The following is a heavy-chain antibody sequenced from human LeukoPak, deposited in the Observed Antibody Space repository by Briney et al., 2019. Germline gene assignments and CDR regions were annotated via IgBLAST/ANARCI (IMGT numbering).Heavy chain of an antibody. J-gene: IGHJ4*02. Sequence: PGGSLRLSCAASGFTFSSYSMNWVRQAPGKGLEWVSSISSSSSYIYYTDSVKGRFTISRDNAKNSLYLQMNSLRAEDTAVYYCARGYSGYGWYYFDYWGQGTLVTVSS. CDR3: ARGYSGYGWYYFDY. V-gene: IGHV3-21*01. CDR2: ISSSSSYI. D-gene: IGHD5-12*01. CDR1: GFTFSSYS.